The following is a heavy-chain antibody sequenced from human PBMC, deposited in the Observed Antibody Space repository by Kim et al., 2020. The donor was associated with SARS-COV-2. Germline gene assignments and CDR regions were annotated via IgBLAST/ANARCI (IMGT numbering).Heavy chain of an antibody. V-gene: IGHV3-21*01. D-gene: IGHD1-7*01. Sequence: GGSLRLSCTVSGFTFSSYTMNWVRQAPGEGLEWVSSISGSGAFIYYADSVQGRFTVSRDNARQSLYLQMNSLRAEDTAVYFCARARGGTKGLGYWGQGALVTVSS. CDR2: ISGSGAFI. CDR1: GFTFSSYT. CDR3: ARARGGTKGLGY. J-gene: IGHJ4*02.